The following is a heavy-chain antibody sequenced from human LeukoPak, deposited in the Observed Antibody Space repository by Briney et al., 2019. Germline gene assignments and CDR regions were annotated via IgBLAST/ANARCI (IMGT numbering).Heavy chain of an antibody. CDR1: GFTFSSYA. J-gene: IGHJ6*02. Sequence: GGSLRLSCAASGFTFSSYAMHWVRQAPGKGLEWVAVISYDGSNKYYADSVKGRFTISRDNSKNTLYLQMNSLRAEDTAVYYCARPGYCSSTSCYRPCYYYGMDVWGQGTTVTVSS. V-gene: IGHV3-30-3*01. D-gene: IGHD2-2*01. CDR2: ISYDGSNK. CDR3: ARPGYCSSTSCYRPCYYYGMDV.